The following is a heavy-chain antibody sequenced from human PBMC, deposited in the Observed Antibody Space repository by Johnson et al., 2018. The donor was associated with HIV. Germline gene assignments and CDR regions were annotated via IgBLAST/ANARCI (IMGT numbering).Heavy chain of an antibody. CDR1: GFTFSSYG. Sequence: VQLVESGGGVVQPGRSLRLSCAASGFTFSSYGMHWVRQAPGKGLEWVAVISYDGSTYYADSVNGRFTISRDNSKNTLYLQMNSLRAEDTAVYYCARACRDGYTCDAFDIWGQGTMVTVSS. CDR3: ARACRDGYTCDAFDI. J-gene: IGHJ3*02. D-gene: IGHD5-24*01. V-gene: IGHV3-30*03. CDR2: ISYDGST.